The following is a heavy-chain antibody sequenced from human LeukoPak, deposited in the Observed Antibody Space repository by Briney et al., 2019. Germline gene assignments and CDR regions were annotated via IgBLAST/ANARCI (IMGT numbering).Heavy chain of an antibody. CDR3: ARESITIFGVVIMDYYYYGMDV. D-gene: IGHD3-3*01. CDR1: GYTFTSYG. V-gene: IGHV1-18*01. CDR2: ISAYNGNT. J-gene: IGHJ6*02. Sequence: VASVKVSCKASGYTFTSYGISWVRQAPGQGLEWMGWISAYNGNTNYAQKLQGRVTMTTDTSTSTAYMELSSLRSEDTAVYYCARESITIFGVVIMDYYYYGMDVWGQGTTVTVSS.